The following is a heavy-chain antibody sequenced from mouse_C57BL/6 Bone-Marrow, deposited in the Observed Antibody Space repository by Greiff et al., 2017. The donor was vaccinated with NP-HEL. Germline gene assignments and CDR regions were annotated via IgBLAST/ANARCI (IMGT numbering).Heavy chain of an antibody. CDR2: IRSKSSNYAT. CDR3: VSYGGGAMDY. J-gene: IGHJ4*01. V-gene: IGHV10-3*01. D-gene: IGHD1-1*01. Sequence: DVHLVESGGGLVQPKGSLKLSCAASGFTFNTYAMHWVRQAPGKGLEWVARIRSKSSNYATYYADSVKDRFTISRDDSQSMLYLRMNNLKTEDTAMYYCVSYGGGAMDYWGQGTSVTVSS. CDR1: GFTFNTYA.